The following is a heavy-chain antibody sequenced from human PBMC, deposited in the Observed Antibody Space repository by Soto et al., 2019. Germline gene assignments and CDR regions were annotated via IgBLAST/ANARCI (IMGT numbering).Heavy chain of an antibody. CDR1: GFTFSTYG. D-gene: IGHD2-21*01. CDR3: ARGVVDGMDV. J-gene: IGHJ6*02. CDR2: IWHDGSNK. Sequence: PGGSLRLSCAASGFTFSTYGIHWVRQAPGKGLEWVAVIWHDGSNKYYADSVKGRFTISRDNSKNTLYLQMDSLRDEDTAVYYCARGVVDGMDVWGQGTTVTVSS. V-gene: IGHV3-33*01.